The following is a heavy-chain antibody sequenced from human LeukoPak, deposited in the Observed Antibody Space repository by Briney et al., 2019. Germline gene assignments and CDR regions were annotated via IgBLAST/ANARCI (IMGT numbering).Heavy chain of an antibody. D-gene: IGHD2-15*01. CDR2: ISGSGGST. Sequence: PGASLRLSCAASGFTFSSYAMSWVRQAPGEGLEWVSAISGSGGSTYYADSVKGRFSISRDNSKNTLYLQMNSLRAEDTAVYYCAKDACSGGSCYYDYWGQGTLVTVSS. V-gene: IGHV3-23*01. CDR3: AKDACSGGSCYYDY. J-gene: IGHJ4*02. CDR1: GFTFSSYA.